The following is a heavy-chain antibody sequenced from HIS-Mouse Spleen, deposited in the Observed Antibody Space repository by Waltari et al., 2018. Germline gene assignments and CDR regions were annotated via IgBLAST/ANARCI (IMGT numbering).Heavy chain of an antibody. CDR3: IATTGY. Sequence: EVQLVESGGGLVKPGGSLRLSCAASGFTFSNAWMSWVRQAPGKGLEWVGRIKSKTEGGKTDYAAPVKGRFTISRDDSKNTLYLQMHSLKTEDTAVYYCIATTGYWGQGTLVTVSS. CDR1: GFTFSNAW. D-gene: IGHD3-9*01. CDR2: IKSKTEGGKT. J-gene: IGHJ4*02. V-gene: IGHV3-15*01.